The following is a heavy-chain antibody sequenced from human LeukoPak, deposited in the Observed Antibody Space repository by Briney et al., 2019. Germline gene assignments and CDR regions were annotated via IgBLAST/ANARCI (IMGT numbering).Heavy chain of an antibody. CDR1: GGSISSSNYY. V-gene: IGHV4-39*01. D-gene: IGHD3-16*02. CDR2: IYYIGST. J-gene: IGHJ6*03. Sequence: SETLSLTCTVSGGSISSSNYYWGWIRQPPGKGLEWIGNIYYIGSTYYNPSLKSRVTISVDTSKNQFSLKLSSVTAADTAVYYCARHIGGRYYYYYMDAWGKGTTVTISS. CDR3: ARHIGGRYYYYYMDA.